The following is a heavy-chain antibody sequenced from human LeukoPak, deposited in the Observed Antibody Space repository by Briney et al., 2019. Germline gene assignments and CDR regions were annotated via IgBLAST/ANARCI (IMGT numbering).Heavy chain of an antibody. CDR2: ISSSSSYT. V-gene: IGHV3-11*05. Sequence: GGSLRLSCAASGFTFSDYYMTWIRQAPGKGLEWVSSISSSSSYTNYADSVKGRFTISRDNTKNSLYLQMNSLRAEDTAVYFCARAKRVAVTGTDWFDRWGQGTLVTVSS. CDR3: ARAKRVAVTGTDWFDR. D-gene: IGHD6-19*01. CDR1: GFTFSDYY. J-gene: IGHJ5*02.